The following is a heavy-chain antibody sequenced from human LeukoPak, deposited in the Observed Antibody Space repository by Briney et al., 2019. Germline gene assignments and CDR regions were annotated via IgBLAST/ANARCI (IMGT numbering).Heavy chain of an antibody. J-gene: IGHJ4*02. CDR3: AREGRLYSSSKVYYFDY. D-gene: IGHD6-6*01. Sequence: ASVKVSCKASGYTFTGYYMHWVRQAPGQGLERMGWINPNSGGTNYAQKFQGRVTMTRDTSISTAYMELSRLRSDDTAVYYCAREGRLYSSSKVYYFDYWGQGTLVTVSS. CDR2: INPNSGGT. V-gene: IGHV1-2*02. CDR1: GYTFTGYY.